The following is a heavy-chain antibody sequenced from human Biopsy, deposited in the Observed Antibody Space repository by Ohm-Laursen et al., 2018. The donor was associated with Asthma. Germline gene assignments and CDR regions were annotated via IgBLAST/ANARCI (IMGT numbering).Heavy chain of an antibody. CDR2: IKHDGTEK. D-gene: IGHD3-3*02. CDR1: GFTFGDYC. CDR3: ARTFHFWSPYHAEHYQL. J-gene: IGHJ1*01. Sequence: SLRLSCAASGFTFGDYCMSWVRQVPGKGLEWVANIKHDGTEKNHVDSLKGRFTISRDNAKNSLYLQMNSLRAEDTAVYCCARTFHFWSPYHAEHYQLWGQGTLATVPS. V-gene: IGHV3-7*01.